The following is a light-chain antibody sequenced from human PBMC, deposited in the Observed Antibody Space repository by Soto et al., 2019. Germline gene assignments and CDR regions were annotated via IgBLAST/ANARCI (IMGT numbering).Light chain of an antibody. CDR3: QQYGSAPRT. J-gene: IGKJ1*01. CDR2: GAS. CDR1: QSVSSSY. V-gene: IGKV3-20*01. Sequence: EIVLTQSPGTLSLSPGERATLSCRASQSVSSSYLAWYQQKPGQAPRLLIYGASSRATGIPDRFSRSGSGTAFTLTTSRLEPEDFAVYYCQQYGSAPRTFGQGTKVEIK.